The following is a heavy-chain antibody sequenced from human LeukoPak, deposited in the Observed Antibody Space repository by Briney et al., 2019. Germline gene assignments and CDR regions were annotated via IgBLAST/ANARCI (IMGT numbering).Heavy chain of an antibody. CDR3: ARGSSSWANY. D-gene: IGHD6-13*01. CDR1: GASISTYY. V-gene: IGHV4-59*01. J-gene: IGHJ4*02. Sequence: PSETLSLTCTVSGASISTYYWSWIRQPAGKGLEWIGYIYYSGSTNYNPSLKDRVTISVDTSKNHFSLKPSSVTAADTAVYYCARGSSSWANYWGQGTLVTVSS. CDR2: IYYSGST.